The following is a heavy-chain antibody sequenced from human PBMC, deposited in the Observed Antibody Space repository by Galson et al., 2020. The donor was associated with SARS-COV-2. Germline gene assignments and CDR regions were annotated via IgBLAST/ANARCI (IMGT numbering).Heavy chain of an antibody. Sequence: GGSLRLSCAASGFTFTDYFMNWVRQAPGKGLEWVSAIGGSSSPIYYADSIKGRFTISRDNAKNSVYLQMNSLRAEDTAVYYCARGLCGGDCYEDWCQGTLVTVSS. CDR3: ARGLCGGDCYED. CDR2: IGGSSSPI. D-gene: IGHD2-21*02. V-gene: IGHV3-21*01. CDR1: GFTFTDYF. J-gene: IGHJ4*02.